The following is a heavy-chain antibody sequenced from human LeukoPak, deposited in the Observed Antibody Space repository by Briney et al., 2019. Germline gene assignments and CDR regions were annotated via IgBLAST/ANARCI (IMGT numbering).Heavy chain of an antibody. Sequence: ASVKVSSKASGYIFTDNHIHWVRQAPGQGLEWMGRINPNSGGTTYAQKFQDRVTMTRDTSINTAYMELSRLNSDDTAIYYCATPRGILWFGDQDGMDVWGHGTTVTVSS. CDR2: INPNSGGT. CDR1: GYIFTDNH. V-gene: IGHV1-2*06. CDR3: ATPRGILWFGDQDGMDV. J-gene: IGHJ6*02. D-gene: IGHD3-10*01.